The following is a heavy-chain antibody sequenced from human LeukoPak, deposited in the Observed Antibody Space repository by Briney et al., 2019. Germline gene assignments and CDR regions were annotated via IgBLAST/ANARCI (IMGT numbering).Heavy chain of an antibody. V-gene: IGHV1-69*04. Sequence: ASVKVSCKASGGTFSSYAIIWVRQAPGQGLEWMGRIIPILGIANYAQKFQGRVTITADKSTSTAYMELSSLRSEDTAVYYCARLNFDRDYYYGMDVWGQGTTVTVSS. CDR1: GGTFSSYA. J-gene: IGHJ6*02. D-gene: IGHD3-9*01. CDR3: ARLNFDRDYYYGMDV. CDR2: IIPILGIA.